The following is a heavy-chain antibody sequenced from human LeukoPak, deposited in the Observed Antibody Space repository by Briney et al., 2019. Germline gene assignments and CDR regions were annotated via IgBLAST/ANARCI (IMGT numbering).Heavy chain of an antibody. V-gene: IGHV3-53*01. J-gene: IGHJ4*02. CDR2: IYSGGST. CDR1: GFTVSRNY. CDR3: ASASSHRIAAGGDY. Sequence: GGSLRLSCAASGFTVSRNYLSWVRQAPGKGLEWGSVIYSGGSTYYADSVKGRFTISRDNAKNTLHLQMNSLRAEDTAVYYCASASSHRIAAGGDYWGQGTLVTVSS. D-gene: IGHD6-13*01.